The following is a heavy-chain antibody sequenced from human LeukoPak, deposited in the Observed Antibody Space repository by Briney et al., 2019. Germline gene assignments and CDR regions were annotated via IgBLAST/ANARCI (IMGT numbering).Heavy chain of an antibody. V-gene: IGHV3-21*01. D-gene: IGHD6-13*01. CDR3: ARDWATISGGGTIPEYFQH. J-gene: IGHJ1*01. CDR2: ICNSSGFI. Sequence: GGSLTLSCAASGFTFSRYSLHWVRQAPGKGLEWVSYICNSSGFIYYVESVTRRLSISSDNAKNTLYLQKISLRAEDTAVYYCARDWATISGGGTIPEYFQHWGQGTLVTVSS. CDR1: GFTFSRYS.